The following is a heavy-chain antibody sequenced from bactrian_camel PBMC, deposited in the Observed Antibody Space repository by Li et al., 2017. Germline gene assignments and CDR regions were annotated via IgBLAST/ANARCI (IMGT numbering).Heavy chain of an antibody. J-gene: IGHJ4*01. Sequence: VQLVESGGGSVAAGGSLSLSCAASASNYNKCMGWLRQAPGKEREGVAVVDVNGRKSKADYVKGRFTITRDNAKKTLYLQMDSLKPEDTATYLCAAGPLFTGGVGSSKRDCRYEYWGRGTQVTVS. D-gene: IGHD2*01. CDR2: VDVNGRK. CDR1: ASNYNKC. CDR3: AAGPLFTGGVGSSKRDCRYEY. V-gene: IGHV3S53*01.